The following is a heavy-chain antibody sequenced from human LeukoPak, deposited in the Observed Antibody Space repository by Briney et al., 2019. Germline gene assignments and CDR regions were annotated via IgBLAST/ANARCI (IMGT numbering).Heavy chain of an antibody. Sequence: GGSLRLSCAASGFTFSSDGMHWVRQAPGKGLEWVAVISYDGSNKYYADSVKGRFTISRDNSKNTLYLQMNSLRAEDTAVYYCAKDRATMVRGVIIKGLDYWGQGTLVTVSS. D-gene: IGHD3-10*01. J-gene: IGHJ4*02. CDR1: GFTFSSDG. CDR3: AKDRATMVRGVIIKGLDY. CDR2: ISYDGSNK. V-gene: IGHV3-30*18.